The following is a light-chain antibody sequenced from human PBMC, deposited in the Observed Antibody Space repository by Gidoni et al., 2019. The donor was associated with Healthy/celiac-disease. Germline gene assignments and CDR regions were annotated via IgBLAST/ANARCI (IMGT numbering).Light chain of an antibody. CDR2: AAS. J-gene: IGKJ1*01. CDR3: QQSYSTPWT. V-gene: IGKV1-39*01. Sequence: DIQMTQSPSSLSASVGNRVTITCRASQSISTYLNSYQQKPGKAPNLLIYAASSLQSGVPSRFSGSGSGTDFTLTVSSLQPEDFATYYCQQSYSTPWTFGQGTKVEIK. CDR1: QSISTY.